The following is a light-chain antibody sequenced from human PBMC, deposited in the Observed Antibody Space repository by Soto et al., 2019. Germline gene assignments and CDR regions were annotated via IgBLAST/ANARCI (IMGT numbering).Light chain of an antibody. J-gene: IGLJ1*01. V-gene: IGLV2-18*02. CDR2: DVT. Sequence: QSALTQPPSVSGSPGQSVAISCSGSSSDVGSNNRVSWYQQSPGTAPKLLIYDVTNRPSGVPDRFSGSKSGNTASLTISWLQAEDEADYYCSSFTTSNTYVFGTGTKVTVL. CDR1: SSDVGSNNR. CDR3: SSFTTSNTYV.